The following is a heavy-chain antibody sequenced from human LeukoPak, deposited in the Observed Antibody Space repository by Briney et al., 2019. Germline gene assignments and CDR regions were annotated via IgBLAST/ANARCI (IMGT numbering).Heavy chain of an antibody. Sequence: SLRLSCAASGFTFDDYAMHWVRQAPGKGLEWVSGISWNSGSIGYADSVKGRFTISRDNAKNSLYLQMNSLRAEDTALYYCAKARYGMDVWGQGTTVTVSS. J-gene: IGHJ6*02. CDR2: ISWNSGSI. V-gene: IGHV3-9*01. CDR3: AKARYGMDV. CDR1: GFTFDDYA.